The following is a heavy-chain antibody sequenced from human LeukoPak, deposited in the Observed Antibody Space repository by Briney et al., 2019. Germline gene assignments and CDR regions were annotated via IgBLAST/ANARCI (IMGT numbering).Heavy chain of an antibody. CDR3: ARDRASGWDGSGERYWFDP. CDR2: IYTSGST. D-gene: IGHD3-10*01. Sequence: SETLSLTCTVSGGSISSYYWSWIRQPAGKGLEWIGRIYTSGSTNYNPSLKSRVTISVDTSRNQFSLKLSSVTAADTAVYYCARDRASGWDGSGERYWFDPWGQGTLVTVSS. J-gene: IGHJ5*02. V-gene: IGHV4-4*07. CDR1: GGSISSYY.